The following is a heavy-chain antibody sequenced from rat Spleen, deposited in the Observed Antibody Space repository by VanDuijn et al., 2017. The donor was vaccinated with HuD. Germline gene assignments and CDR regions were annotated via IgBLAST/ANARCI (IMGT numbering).Heavy chain of an antibody. CDR2: ISYEGSGT. Sequence: EVQLVESGGGLVQPGRSLKLSCAASGFTFSDYYMAWVRQAPKKGLEWVASISYEGSGTYYGDSGKGRFTISRDNAKSTLYLQMNSLRSEDTATYYCARPGSDWAFVYWGQGTLVTVSS. CDR1: GFTFSDYY. V-gene: IGHV5-22*01. CDR3: ARPGSDWAFVY. J-gene: IGHJ3*01. D-gene: IGHD1-4*01.